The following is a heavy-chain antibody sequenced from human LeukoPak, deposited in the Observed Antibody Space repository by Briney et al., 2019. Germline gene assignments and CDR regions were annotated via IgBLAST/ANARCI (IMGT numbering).Heavy chain of an antibody. D-gene: IGHD3-3*01. Sequence: SETLSLTCTVSGGSISSGDYYWSWIRQPPGKGLEWIGYIYYSGSTNYNPSLKSRVTISVDTSKNQFSLKLSSVTAADTAVYYCARGPDFGVVIDIYSGMDVWGQGTTVTVSS. CDR3: ARGPDFGVVIDIYSGMDV. J-gene: IGHJ6*02. CDR1: GGSISSGDYY. CDR2: IYYSGST. V-gene: IGHV4-30-4*01.